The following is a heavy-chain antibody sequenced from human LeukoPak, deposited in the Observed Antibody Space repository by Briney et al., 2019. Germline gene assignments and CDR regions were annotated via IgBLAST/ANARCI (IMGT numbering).Heavy chain of an antibody. CDR1: GVSISSGDYY. CDR3: ARAARDGYCSSTSCYTFDY. J-gene: IGHJ4*02. V-gene: IGHV4-30-4*08. D-gene: IGHD2-2*02. Sequence: SETLSLTCTVSGVSISSGDYYWSWIRQPPGKGLEWIGYIYYSGSTYYNPSLKSRVTISVDTSKNQFSLKLSSVTAADTAVYYCARAARDGYCSSTSCYTFDYWGQGTLVTVSS. CDR2: IYYSGST.